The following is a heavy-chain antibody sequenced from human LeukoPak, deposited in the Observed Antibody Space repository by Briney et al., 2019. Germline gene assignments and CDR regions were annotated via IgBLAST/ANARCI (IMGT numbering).Heavy chain of an antibody. J-gene: IGHJ4*02. V-gene: IGHV3-48*01. Sequence: GGSLRLSCAASGFTFSGYGMNWVRQAPGKGLEWVSYISSHSGSIYYEDSVKGRFTISRDNGKNSLYLQMNSLRAEDTAVYYCARMFSDGSVLRGQGTLVTVFS. CDR2: ISSHSGSI. D-gene: IGHD3-10*01. CDR1: GFTFSGYG. CDR3: ARMFSDGSVL.